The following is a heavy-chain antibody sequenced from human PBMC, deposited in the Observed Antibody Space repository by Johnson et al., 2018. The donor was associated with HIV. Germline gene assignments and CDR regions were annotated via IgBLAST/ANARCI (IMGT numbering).Heavy chain of an antibody. CDR2: ISYDGSNK. CDR3: ARVITMIVVVIGDI. Sequence: VQLVESGGGVVQPGRSLRLSCAASGFTFSSYAMHWVRQAPGKGLEWVAVISYDGSNKYYVDSGKDRFNISRDNAKNTLHLQMSSLKTEDTAVYYCARVITMIVVVIGDIWGQGTMVTVSS. V-gene: IGHV3-30*04. D-gene: IGHD3-22*01. J-gene: IGHJ3*02. CDR1: GFTFSSYA.